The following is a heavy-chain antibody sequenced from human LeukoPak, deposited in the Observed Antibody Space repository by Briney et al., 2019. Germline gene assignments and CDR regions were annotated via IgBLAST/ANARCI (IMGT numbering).Heavy chain of an antibody. J-gene: IGHJ6*03. V-gene: IGHV3-7*01. Sequence: HPGGSLRLSCAASGFTFSSYWMSWVRQAPGKGLEWVANIKQDGSEKYYVDSVKGRFTISRDNAKNSLYLQMNSLRAEDTAVYYCARARVDFWSGSPYYYYYMDVWGKGTTVTVSS. D-gene: IGHD3-3*01. CDR1: GFTFSSYW. CDR3: ARARVDFWSGSPYYYYYMDV. CDR2: IKQDGSEK.